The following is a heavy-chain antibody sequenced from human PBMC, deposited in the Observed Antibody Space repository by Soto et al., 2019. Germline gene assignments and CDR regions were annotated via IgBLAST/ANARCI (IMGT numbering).Heavy chain of an antibody. CDR1: GGSLNSYF. CDR3: VRGQWLPRGEN. J-gene: IGHJ4*02. D-gene: IGHD6-19*01. V-gene: IGHV4-34*01. Sequence: QVQLQQWGAGLLKPSETLSLTCVVYGGSLNSYFWTWIRQPPGKGLEWIGEINHSGTTNYNPSLKGRATISIDMSENLFSLRLTSVTDADTAVYYCVRGQWLPRGENWGQGTLVTVSS. CDR2: INHSGTT.